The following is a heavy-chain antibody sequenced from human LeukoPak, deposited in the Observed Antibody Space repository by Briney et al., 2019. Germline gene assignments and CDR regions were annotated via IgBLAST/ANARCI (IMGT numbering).Heavy chain of an antibody. D-gene: IGHD3-10*01. V-gene: IGHV3-48*03. CDR1: GFTFSDYE. CDR3: ARDGDLPLEVPFDF. J-gene: IGHJ4*02. CDR2: ISSSDGTT. Sequence: GGSLRLSCAASGFTFSDYEMNWVRQAPGKGLEWISYISSSDGTTYYADSVKGRFTISRDNARNSLYLQMNGLRADDTAVYYCARDGDLPLEVPFDFWGQGTLVTVSS.